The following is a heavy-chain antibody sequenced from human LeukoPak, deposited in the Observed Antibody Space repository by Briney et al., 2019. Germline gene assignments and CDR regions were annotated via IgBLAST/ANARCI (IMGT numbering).Heavy chain of an antibody. CDR2: ISYDGSNK. D-gene: IGHD4-17*01. V-gene: IGHV3-30*18. CDR3: AKNYGDYSGMDV. Sequence: VAVISYDGSNKYYADSVKGRFTISRDNSKNTLYLQMNSLRAEDTAVYYCAKNYGDYSGMDVWGQGTTXTVSS. J-gene: IGHJ6*02.